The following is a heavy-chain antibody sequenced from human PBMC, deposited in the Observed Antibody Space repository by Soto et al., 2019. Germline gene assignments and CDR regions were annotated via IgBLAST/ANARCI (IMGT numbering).Heavy chain of an antibody. CDR3: ARDGCSGSNCLNWFDP. V-gene: IGHV1-46*01. CDR1: GYIFTSYH. J-gene: IGHJ5*02. CDR2: INPSSDSA. D-gene: IGHD2-15*01. Sequence: ASVKVSCKASGYIFTSYHVYWMRQAPGQGLEWMGIINPSSDSASYGLKLQGRLTMTRDTSTSTVYMELNSLRSEDTAVYYCARDGCSGSNCLNWFDPWGQGTLVTVSS.